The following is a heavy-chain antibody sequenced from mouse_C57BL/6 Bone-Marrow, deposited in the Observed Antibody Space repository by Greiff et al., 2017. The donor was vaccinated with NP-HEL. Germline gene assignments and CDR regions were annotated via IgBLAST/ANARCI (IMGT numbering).Heavy chain of an antibody. D-gene: IGHD1-1*01. Sequence: QVQLQQPGAELVMPGASVKLSCKASGYTFTSYWMHWVKQRPGQGLEWIGEIDPSDSYPNYNQKFKGKSTLTVDKSSSTAYMQLSSLTSEDSAVYYCARRGYGSSLYWYCDVWGTGTTVTVSS. CDR3: ARRGYGSSLYWYCDV. CDR2: IDPSDSYP. J-gene: IGHJ1*03. CDR1: GYTFTSYW. V-gene: IGHV1-69*01.